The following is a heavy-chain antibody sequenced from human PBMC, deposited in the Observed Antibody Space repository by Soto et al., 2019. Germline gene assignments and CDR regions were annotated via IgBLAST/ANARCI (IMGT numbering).Heavy chain of an antibody. J-gene: IGHJ4*02. CDR2: IYYSGST. D-gene: IGHD6-19*01. V-gene: IGHV4-59*01. CDR3: ARVGIAVAGHFDY. CDR1: GGSISSYY. Sequence: SETLSLTCTVSGGSISSYYWSWIRQPPGKGLEWIGYIYYSGSTNYNPSLKSRVTISVDTSKNQFSLKLSSVTAADTAVYYCARVGIAVAGHFDYWGQGTMATVSS.